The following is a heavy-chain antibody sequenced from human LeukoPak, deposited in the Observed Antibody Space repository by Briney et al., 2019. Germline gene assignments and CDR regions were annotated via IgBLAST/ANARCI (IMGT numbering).Heavy chain of an antibody. CDR2: IYTSGST. J-gene: IGHJ6*02. V-gene: IGHV4-61*02. CDR1: GGSISSGSYY. CDR3: ARDPIVIVPAATYYYYGMDV. Sequence: SETLSLTCTVSGGSISSGSYYWGWIRQPAGKGLEWFGRIYTSGSTNYNPSLKSRVTISVDTSKNQFSLKLSSVTAADTAVYYCARDPIVIVPAATYYYYGMDVWGQGTTVTVSS. D-gene: IGHD2-2*01.